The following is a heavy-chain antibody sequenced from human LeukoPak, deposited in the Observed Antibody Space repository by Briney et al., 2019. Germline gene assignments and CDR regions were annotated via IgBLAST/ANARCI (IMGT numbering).Heavy chain of an antibody. V-gene: IGHV3-7*01. Sequence: GGSLRLSCAASGFTFSTSWMTWVRQAPGKGLEWVAKINRDASEKDYVDSVKGRFTISRDNAKNSLYLLLNSLRAEDTAVYHCARDATPYDSSGYHDAIDIWGQGTMVTVSS. D-gene: IGHD3-22*01. CDR1: GFTFSTSW. CDR2: INRDASEK. CDR3: ARDATPYDSSGYHDAIDI. J-gene: IGHJ3*02.